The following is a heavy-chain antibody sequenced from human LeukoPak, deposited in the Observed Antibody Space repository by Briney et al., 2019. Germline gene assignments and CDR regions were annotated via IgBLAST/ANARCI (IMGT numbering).Heavy chain of an antibody. Sequence: GGSLRLSCAASGFTFRNYWMSWVRQAPGTGLEWVANIKQDGSDRNYVTSVKGRFTISRDNAKNSLYLQMNSLRAEDTAVYYCATSPPPYYYDSSGYEIPFDYWGQGTLVTVSS. J-gene: IGHJ4*02. V-gene: IGHV3-7*01. CDR2: IKQDGSDR. CDR3: ATSPPPYYYDSSGYEIPFDY. D-gene: IGHD3-22*01. CDR1: GFTFRNYW.